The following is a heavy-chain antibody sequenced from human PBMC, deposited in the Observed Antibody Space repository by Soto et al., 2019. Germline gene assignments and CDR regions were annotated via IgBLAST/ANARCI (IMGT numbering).Heavy chain of an antibody. Sequence: PGGSLRLSCAASGFSFSNFYMTWIRQAPGKGLEWVSKISGSGTTTYYADSVRGRFTISRDNAKNSLHLQMNSLRAEDTAVYYCPGGPYYYASDFWGQGALVTVSS. J-gene: IGHJ4*02. D-gene: IGHD3-10*01. CDR1: GFSFSNFY. CDR2: ISGSGTTT. CDR3: PGGPYYYASDF. V-gene: IGHV3-11*04.